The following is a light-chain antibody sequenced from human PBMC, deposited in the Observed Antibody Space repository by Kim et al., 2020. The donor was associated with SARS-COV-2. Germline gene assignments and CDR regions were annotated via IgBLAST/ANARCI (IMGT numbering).Light chain of an antibody. V-gene: IGKV3-15*01. J-gene: IGKJ1*01. CDR3: QPYNKWSLT. Sequence: EIVMTQSPATLSVSPGERATLSCRASQSASSDLAWYQKKPGQAPRLLIYGASTRVSGVAARFSGSGSGTEFTHTISSLQSEDFAVYYSQPYNKWSLTFGQGTKVDIK. CDR1: QSASSD. CDR2: GAS.